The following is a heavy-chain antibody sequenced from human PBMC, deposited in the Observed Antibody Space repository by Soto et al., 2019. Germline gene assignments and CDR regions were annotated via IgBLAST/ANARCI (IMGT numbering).Heavy chain of an antibody. J-gene: IGHJ4*02. CDR3: AAYSHKGY. D-gene: IGHD3-16*01. V-gene: IGHV3-66*01. CDR1: GFTVSNNY. Sequence: EEQLVESGGDLVQPGGSLRLSCAASGFTVSNNYMSWVRQAPGKGLEWVSLIYSGGSTYYADSVKGRFTISRDSSKNTPYLQMTSLRAADTAMYYCAAYSHKGYWGQGTLVTVSS. CDR2: IYSGGST.